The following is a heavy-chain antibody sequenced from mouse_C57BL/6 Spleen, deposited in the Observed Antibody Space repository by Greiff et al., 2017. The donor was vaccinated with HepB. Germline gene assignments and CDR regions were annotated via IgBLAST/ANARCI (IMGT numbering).Heavy chain of an antibody. J-gene: IGHJ4*01. V-gene: IGHV1-26*01. CDR2: INPNNGGT. CDR1: GYTFTDYY. CDR3: ARGGYDYDEGNYYYAMDY. Sequence: VQLQQSGPVLVKPGASVKISCKASGYTFTDYYMNWVKQSHGKSLEWIGDINPNNGGTSYNQKFKGKATLTVDKSSSTAYMELRSLTSEDSAVYYCARGGYDYDEGNYYYAMDYWGQGTSVTVSS. D-gene: IGHD2-4*01.